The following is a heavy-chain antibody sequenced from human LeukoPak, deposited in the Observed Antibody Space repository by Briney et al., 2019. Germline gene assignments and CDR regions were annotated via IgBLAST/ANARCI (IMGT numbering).Heavy chain of an antibody. V-gene: IGHV3-48*01. J-gene: IGHJ6*03. Sequence: GGSLRLSCAASGFTFSSYSMNWVRQAPGKGLEWVSYISDTTSTIYYADSVKGRFTISRDNAKNSLHLQMNSLRAEDTAVYFCARSTVTSSYYYMDVWGKGTTVIVSS. CDR2: ISDTTSTI. D-gene: IGHD4-11*01. CDR3: ARSTVTSSYYYMDV. CDR1: GFTFSSYS.